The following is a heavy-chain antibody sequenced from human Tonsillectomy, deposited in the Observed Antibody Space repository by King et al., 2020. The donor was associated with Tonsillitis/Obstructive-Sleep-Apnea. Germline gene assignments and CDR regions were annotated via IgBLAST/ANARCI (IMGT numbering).Heavy chain of an antibody. D-gene: IGHD6-13*01. CDR1: GGSISSYY. Sequence: MQLQESGPGLVKPSETLSLTCTVSGGSISSYYWSWIRQPAGKGLEWIGLIDTSGNTNYNPSLKTRVTMSVNKSKNQFSLKLSSGTAADTAVYYLARDLSSSPYNWFDPWGQGILVTVSS. CDR3: ARDLSSSPYNWFDP. V-gene: IGHV4-4*07. J-gene: IGHJ5*02. CDR2: IDTSGNT.